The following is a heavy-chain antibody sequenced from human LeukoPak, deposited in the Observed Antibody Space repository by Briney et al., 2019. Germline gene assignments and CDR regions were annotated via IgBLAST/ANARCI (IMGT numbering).Heavy chain of an antibody. CDR2: ISSSGSTI. Sequence: PGGSLRLSCAASGFTFSTYGMSWVRQAPGKGLEWVSYISSSGSTIYYADSVKGRFTISRDNAKNSLYLQMNSLRAEDTAVYYCARDRGDYYDSSGYYYSLYYFDYWGQGTLVTVSS. D-gene: IGHD3-22*01. CDR3: ARDRGDYYDSSGYYYSLYYFDY. J-gene: IGHJ4*02. V-gene: IGHV3-48*04. CDR1: GFTFSTYG.